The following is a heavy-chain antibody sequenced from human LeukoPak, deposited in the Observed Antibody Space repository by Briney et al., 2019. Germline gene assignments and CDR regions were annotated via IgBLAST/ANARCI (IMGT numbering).Heavy chain of an antibody. J-gene: IGHJ4*02. Sequence: GGSLRLSCEASGFSFSTYAMNWVRQAPGQGLEWVAGMSPDSGNTDYAHSVKGRVTITRDTSKNTPYLQMNTPRPKGTAVYHYARDRLELCGGTSCWSTFDNWGQGTQVTVSS. CDR1: GFSFSTYA. D-gene: IGHD2-2*01. V-gene: IGHV3-30*01. CDR3: ARDRLELCGGTSCWSTFDN. CDR2: MSPDSGNT.